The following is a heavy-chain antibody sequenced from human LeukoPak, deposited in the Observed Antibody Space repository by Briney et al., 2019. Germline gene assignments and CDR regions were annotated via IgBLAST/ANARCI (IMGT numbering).Heavy chain of an antibody. V-gene: IGHV4-38-2*02. CDR3: ARGVGGGAAFDI. CDR1: GYSISSGYY. Sequence: PSETLSLTCTVSGYSISSGYYWGWIRQPPGKGLEWIGSIYHSGSTYYNPSLKSRVTISVDTSKNQFSLKLSSVTAADTAVYYCARGVGGGAAFDIWGQGTMVTVSS. J-gene: IGHJ3*02. CDR2: IYHSGST. D-gene: IGHD3-16*01.